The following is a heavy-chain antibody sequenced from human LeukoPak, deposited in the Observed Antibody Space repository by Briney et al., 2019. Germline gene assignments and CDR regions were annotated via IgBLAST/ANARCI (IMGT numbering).Heavy chain of an antibody. CDR1: GFTFSSYS. V-gene: IGHV3-21*01. CDR3: ARSQLTGEFDI. D-gene: IGHD7-27*01. J-gene: IGHJ3*02. Sequence: GGSLRLSCAASGFTFSSYSMNWVRQAPGEGLEWVSSISSSSSSYIYYADSVKGRFTISRDNAKNSLYLQMNSLRAEDTAVYYCARSQLTGEFDIWGQGTMVTVSS. CDR2: ISSSSSSYI.